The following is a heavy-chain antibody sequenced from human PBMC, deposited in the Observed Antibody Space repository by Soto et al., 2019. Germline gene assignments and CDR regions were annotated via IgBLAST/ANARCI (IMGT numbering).Heavy chain of an antibody. J-gene: IGHJ5*02. CDR1: GGSVSSGSYY. CDR3: AREKTYSRRNWFDP. CDR2: IYYSGST. D-gene: IGHD6-13*01. V-gene: IGHV4-61*01. Sequence: QVQLQESGPGLVKPSETLSLTCTVSGGSVSSGSYYWSWIRQPPGKGLEWIGYIYYSGSTNYNPSLKSRVTISVDTSKNQCSLKLSSVTAADTAVYYCAREKTYSRRNWFDPWGQGTLVTVSS.